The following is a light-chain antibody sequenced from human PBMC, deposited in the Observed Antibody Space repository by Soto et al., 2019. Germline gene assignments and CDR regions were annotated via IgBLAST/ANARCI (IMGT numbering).Light chain of an antibody. CDR1: NIGSQS. Sequence: SYELTQPPSVSVSPGNTARITCGGNNIGSQSVHWYQQKPGQAPVLVVFYDRVRPSGIPERFSGSNSGNTATLTISRVDAGDEADYYCQVWDSSSDHPGVFGGGTKLTVL. J-gene: IGLJ2*01. V-gene: IGLV3-21*04. CDR3: QVWDSSSDHPGV. CDR2: YDR.